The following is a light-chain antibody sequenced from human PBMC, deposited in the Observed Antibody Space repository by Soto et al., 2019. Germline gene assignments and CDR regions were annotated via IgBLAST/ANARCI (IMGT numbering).Light chain of an antibody. Sequence: QSVLTQPASVSGSPGQSITISCTGTSSDVGGYNYVSWYQQHPGKAPKLMIYDVSNRPSGVSNRFSGSKSGNTASLTISGLQEEDEADYYCSSYTSSSTPDVFGGGTKVTVL. CDR1: SSDVGGYNY. V-gene: IGLV2-14*01. CDR3: SSYTSSSTPDV. CDR2: DVS. J-gene: IGLJ2*01.